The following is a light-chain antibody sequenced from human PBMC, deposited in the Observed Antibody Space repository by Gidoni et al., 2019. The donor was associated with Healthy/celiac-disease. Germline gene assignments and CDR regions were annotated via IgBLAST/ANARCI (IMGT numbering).Light chain of an antibody. CDR3: AAWDDSLNAYYV. J-gene: IGLJ1*01. V-gene: IGLV1-44*01. CDR2: SNN. CDR1: SSNIGSNT. Sequence: QSVRTQPPSASGTPGQRVTIYCSGGSSNIGSNTVNWYQQLPGTAPKLLLYSNNQRPSGVPDRFSGSKSGTSASLAISGLQSEDEADYYCAAWDDSLNAYYVFGTGTKVTVL.